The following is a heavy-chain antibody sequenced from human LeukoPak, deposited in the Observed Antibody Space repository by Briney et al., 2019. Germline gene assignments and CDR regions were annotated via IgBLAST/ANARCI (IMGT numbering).Heavy chain of an antibody. J-gene: IGHJ4*02. D-gene: IGHD6-19*01. Sequence: PSETLSLTCTVSGGFISSYYWSWIRQPPGKGLEWIGYIYYSGSTNYNPSLKSRVTISVDTSKNQFSLKLSSVTAADTAVYYCARSGVGSGWYQHDYWGQGTLVTVSS. CDR2: IYYSGST. CDR3: ARSGVGSGWYQHDY. V-gene: IGHV4-59*01. CDR1: GGFISSYY.